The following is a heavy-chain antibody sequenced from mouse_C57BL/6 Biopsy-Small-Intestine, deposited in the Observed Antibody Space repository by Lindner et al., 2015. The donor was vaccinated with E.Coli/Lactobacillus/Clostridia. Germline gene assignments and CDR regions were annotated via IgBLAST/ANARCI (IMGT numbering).Heavy chain of an antibody. CDR2: INLSTAGT. Sequence: VQLQESGPELVKPGASVKISCKASGNSFTGYYMNWVKQSPEKSLEWIGEINLSTAGTNYNQKFRARATMTVDESSRTAYMQIRSLTSEDSAVYFCARWGLNWHYFDYWGQGTTLTVSS. CDR3: ARWGLNWHYFDY. V-gene: IGHV1-42*01. J-gene: IGHJ2*01. D-gene: IGHD4-1*02. CDR1: GNSFTGYY.